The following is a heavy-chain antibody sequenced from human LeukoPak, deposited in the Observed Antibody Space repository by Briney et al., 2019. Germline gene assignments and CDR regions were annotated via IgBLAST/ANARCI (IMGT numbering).Heavy chain of an antibody. Sequence: ASVKVSCKASGYTFTCYYMHRVRQAPGQGLEWMGWINPNSGGTNYAQKFQGRVTMTRDASISTAYMELSRLRSDDTAVYYCAREMVGATAWFDPWGQGTLVTVSS. D-gene: IGHD1-26*01. J-gene: IGHJ5*02. V-gene: IGHV1-2*02. CDR1: GYTFTCYY. CDR3: AREMVGATAWFDP. CDR2: INPNSGGT.